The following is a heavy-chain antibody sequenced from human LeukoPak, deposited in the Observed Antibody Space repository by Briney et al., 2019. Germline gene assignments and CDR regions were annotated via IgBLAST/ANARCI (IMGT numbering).Heavy chain of an antibody. CDR1: GFTFRSYW. CDR3: ATEKYCTSSTCLYHFQY. J-gene: IGHJ4*02. CDR2: IKQDGSER. Sequence: GVSLRLSCAASGFTFRSYWMTWVRQAPGKGLEWVANIKQDGSERNYVDSVEGRFTISRDNAKNSLYLQMNSLRVEDTAVYYCATEKYCTSSTCLYHFQYWGQGTLVTVSS. D-gene: IGHD2/OR15-2a*01. V-gene: IGHV3-7*01.